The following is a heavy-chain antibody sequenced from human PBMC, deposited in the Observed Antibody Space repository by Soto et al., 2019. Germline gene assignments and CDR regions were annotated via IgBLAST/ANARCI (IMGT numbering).Heavy chain of an antibody. V-gene: IGHV1-18*01. Sequence: ASVNVSFKPSGYTFSNYCITWVRQAPGQPLEWLGWISLYSDGTNYAQKFQGRVSMSTDTSTTTAYMELRSLRSDDTAVYYCERVVPGAEALFGPWGQGTLVNVSS. CDR2: ISLYSDGT. J-gene: IGHJ5*02. D-gene: IGHD2-2*01. CDR1: GYTFSNYC. CDR3: ERVVPGAEALFGP.